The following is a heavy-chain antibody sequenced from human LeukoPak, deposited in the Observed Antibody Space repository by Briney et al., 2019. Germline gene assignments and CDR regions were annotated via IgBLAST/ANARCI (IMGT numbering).Heavy chain of an antibody. CDR2: IKQDGSEK. Sequence: PGGSLRLSCAASGFTFSSYWMSWVRQAPGKGLEWVANIKQDGSEKYYVDSVKGRFTISRDNAKNSLYLQMNSLRAEDTAVYYCARMRGQLWFSHYFDYWGQGTLVTVSS. CDR1: GFTFSSYW. CDR3: ARMRGQLWFSHYFDY. J-gene: IGHJ4*02. V-gene: IGHV3-7*01. D-gene: IGHD5-18*01.